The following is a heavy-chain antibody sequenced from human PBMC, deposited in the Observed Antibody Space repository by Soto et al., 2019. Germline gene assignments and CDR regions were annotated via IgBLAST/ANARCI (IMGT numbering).Heavy chain of an antibody. V-gene: IGHV3-23*01. CDR3: XXXXXVXGRPLYYFDY. Sequence: EVQLLESGGGLVQPGGSLRLSCAASGFTFSNYAMSWVRQAPGKGLEWVSTMNAVGSTFYADSVKGRFTISRDNSKSTLSLQMSSLRAXXXXXXXXXXXXXVXGRPLYYFDYWGQGTLVTVSS. J-gene: IGHJ4*02. CDR1: GFTFSNYA. CDR2: MNAVGST. D-gene: IGHD6-6*01.